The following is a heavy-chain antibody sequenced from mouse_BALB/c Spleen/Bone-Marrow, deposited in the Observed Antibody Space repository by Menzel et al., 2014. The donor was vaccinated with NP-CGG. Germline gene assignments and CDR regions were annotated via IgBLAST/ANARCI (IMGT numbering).Heavy chain of an antibody. CDR3: ARHGITRLLDY. D-gene: IGHD2-4*01. J-gene: IGHJ2*01. CDR1: GFTFSSYA. Sequence: EVQRVESGGGLVKPGGSLKLSCAAFGFTFSSYAMSWVRQTPEKRLEWVATISSGGSYTYYPDSVKGRFTISRDNAKNTLYLQMSSLRSEDTAMYYCARHGITRLLDYWGQGTTLTVSS. CDR2: ISSGGSYT. V-gene: IGHV5-9-3*01.